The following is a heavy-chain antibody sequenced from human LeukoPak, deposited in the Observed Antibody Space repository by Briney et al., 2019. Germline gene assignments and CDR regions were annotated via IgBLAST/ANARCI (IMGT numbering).Heavy chain of an antibody. CDR3: ARDTLLRYFDWLLRTQYYYYGMDV. Sequence: APVKVSCKASRYTLTRYGTSWVRQAPGQGREWMGCISDYNRNTNYPHKLQGRVTMTTDTSTGTAYMELRSLRSDDTAVYYCARDTLLRYFDWLLRTQYYYYGMDVWGQGTTVTVSS. D-gene: IGHD3-9*01. CDR1: RYTLTRYG. CDR2: ISDYNRNT. J-gene: IGHJ6*02. V-gene: IGHV1-18*01.